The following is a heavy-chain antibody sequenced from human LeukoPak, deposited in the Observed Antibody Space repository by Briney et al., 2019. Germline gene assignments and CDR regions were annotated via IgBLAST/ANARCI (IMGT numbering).Heavy chain of an antibody. CDR1: GDTFNGYY. D-gene: IGHD3-10*01. CDR3: ARGTLVRGVINWFDP. J-gene: IGHJ5*02. Sequence: GASVNVSCKASGDTFNGYYIHWVRQAPGQGLEWMGWINPKTGGTNYAQNFQGRVTMTRDTSITTADMELSRLRSDDTAVYYCARGTLVRGVINWFDPWGQGTLVTVSS. CDR2: INPKTGGT. V-gene: IGHV1-2*02.